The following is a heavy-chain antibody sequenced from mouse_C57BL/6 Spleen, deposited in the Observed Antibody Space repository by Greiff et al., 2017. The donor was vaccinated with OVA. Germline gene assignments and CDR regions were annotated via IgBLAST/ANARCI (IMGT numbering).Heavy chain of an antibody. V-gene: IGHV5-16*01. CDR3: ARVYSNYEGEYFDY. CDR1: GFTFSDYY. D-gene: IGHD2-5*01. CDR2: INYDGSST. Sequence: EVKLMESEGGLVQPGSSMKLSCTASGFTFSDYYMAWVRQVPEKGLEWVANINYDGSSTYYLDSLKSRFIISRDNAKNILYLQMSSLKSEDTATYYCARVYSNYEGEYFDYWGQGTTLTVSS. J-gene: IGHJ2*01.